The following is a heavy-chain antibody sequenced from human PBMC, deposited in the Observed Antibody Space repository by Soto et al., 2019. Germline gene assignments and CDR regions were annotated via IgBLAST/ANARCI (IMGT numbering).Heavy chain of an antibody. CDR2: IRSKANSYAT. Sequence: GGSLRLSCAASGFTFSGSAMHWVRQASGKGLEWVGRIRSKANSYATAYAASVKGRFTISRDDSKNTAYLQMNSLKTEDTAVYYCTRSNLFWSGNYYYYYGMDVWGQGTTVTVSS. J-gene: IGHJ6*02. D-gene: IGHD3-3*01. V-gene: IGHV3-73*01. CDR3: TRSNLFWSGNYYYYYGMDV. CDR1: GFTFSGSA.